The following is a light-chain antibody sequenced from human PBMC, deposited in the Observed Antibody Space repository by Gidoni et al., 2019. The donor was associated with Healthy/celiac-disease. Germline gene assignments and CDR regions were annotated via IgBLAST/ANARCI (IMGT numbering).Light chain of an antibody. J-gene: IGKJ2*01. CDR2: GAS. V-gene: IGKV3-15*01. CDR3: QQYNNWPPYT. CDR1: QSVSSN. Sequence: EIVMTQSPATLSVSPGERATLSCRASQSVSSNLACYQQKPGQAPRILIYGASTRATGIPARFSGSGSGTEFTLTISSLQSEDFAVYYCQQYNNWPPYTFGQGTKLEIK.